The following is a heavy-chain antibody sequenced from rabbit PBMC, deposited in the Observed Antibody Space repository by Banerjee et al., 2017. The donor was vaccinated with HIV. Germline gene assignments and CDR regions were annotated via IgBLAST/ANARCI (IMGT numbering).Heavy chain of an antibody. CDR1: GFSFSSSYC. CDR2: IYAGSGAT. D-gene: IGHD6-1*01. CDR3: ARGYAGYGYAVYYFNL. V-gene: IGHV1S40*01. J-gene: IGHJ4*01. Sequence: QSLEESGGDLVKPGASLTLTCTASGFSFSSSYCMCWVRQAPGKGLEWIACIYAGSGATYYASWAKGRFTISKTSSTTVALQMTSLTAADTGTYFCARGYAGYGYAVYYFNLWGPGTLVTVS.